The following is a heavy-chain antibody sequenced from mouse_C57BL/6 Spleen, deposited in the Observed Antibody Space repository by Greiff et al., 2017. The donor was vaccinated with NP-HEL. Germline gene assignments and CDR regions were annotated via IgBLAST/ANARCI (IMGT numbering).Heavy chain of an antibody. J-gene: IGHJ2*01. V-gene: IGHV1-22*01. CDR1: GYTFTDYN. D-gene: IGHD1-1*01. CDR3: ASRLLRYPFDY. CDR2: INPNNGGT. Sequence: VQLKQSGPELVKPGASVKMSCKASGYTFTDYNMHWVKQSHGKSLEWIGYINPNNGGTNYNEKFKGKATFTADTSSNTAYMQLSSLTTEDSAIYYCASRLLRYPFDYWGQGTTLTVSS.